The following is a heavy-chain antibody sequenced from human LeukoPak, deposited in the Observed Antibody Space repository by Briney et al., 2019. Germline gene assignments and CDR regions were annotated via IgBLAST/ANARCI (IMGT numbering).Heavy chain of an antibody. J-gene: IGHJ6*03. CDR3: ARENVVYYYYYMDV. CDR1: GFTFSSHG. Sequence: SGGTLRLSCAASGFTFSSHGMNWVRQAPGKGLEWVSGINWNGGSTGYADSVKGRFTISRDNAKNSLYLQMNSLRAEDTALYHCARENVVYYYYYMDVWGKGTTVTISS. D-gene: IGHD2-15*01. CDR2: INWNGGST. V-gene: IGHV3-20*01.